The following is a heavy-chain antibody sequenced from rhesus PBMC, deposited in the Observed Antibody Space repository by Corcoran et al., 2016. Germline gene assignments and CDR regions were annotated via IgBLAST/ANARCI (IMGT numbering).Heavy chain of an antibody. Sequence: QVQLQESGPGLVKPSATLSLTCAVSGYSISRGYYWGWIRQPPGPGLAYIGYFSCTSGNTYYNPSLKSRVTISKDTSKNQFSLKLSSVTAADTAVYYCARGYSYGYGYYFDYWGQGVLVTVSS. CDR1: GYSISRGYY. CDR3: ARGYSYGYGYYFDY. D-gene: IGHD5-36*01. V-gene: IGHV4-99*01. J-gene: IGHJ4*01. CDR2: FSCTSGNT.